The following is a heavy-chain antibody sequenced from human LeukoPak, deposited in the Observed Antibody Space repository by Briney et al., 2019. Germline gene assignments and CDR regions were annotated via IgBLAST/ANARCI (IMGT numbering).Heavy chain of an antibody. D-gene: IGHD6-13*01. CDR1: GGTFSSYA. Sequence: ASVKVSCKASGGTFSSYAISWVRQAPGQGLEWMGWMNPNSGNTGYAQKFQGRVTMTRSTSISTAYMELSSLRSEDTAVYYCARVFGSSTWRFVDVWGKGTTVTVSS. CDR3: ARVFGSSTWRFVDV. CDR2: MNPNSGNT. V-gene: IGHV1-8*02. J-gene: IGHJ6*04.